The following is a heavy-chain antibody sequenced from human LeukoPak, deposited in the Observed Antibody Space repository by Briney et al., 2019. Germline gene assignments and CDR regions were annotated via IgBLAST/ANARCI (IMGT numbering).Heavy chain of an antibody. V-gene: IGHV3-30*04. CDR1: GFTFSSYA. CDR3: ARAYCGGDCYSHQEEYYYYYGMDV. CDR2: ISYDGSNK. Sequence: GGSLRLSCAASGFTFSSYAMHWVRQAPGKGLEWVAVISYDGSNKYYADPVKGRFTISRDNSKNTLYLQMNSLRAEDTAVYYCARAYCGGDCYSHQEEYYYYYGMDVWGQGTTVTVSS. D-gene: IGHD2-21*02. J-gene: IGHJ6*02.